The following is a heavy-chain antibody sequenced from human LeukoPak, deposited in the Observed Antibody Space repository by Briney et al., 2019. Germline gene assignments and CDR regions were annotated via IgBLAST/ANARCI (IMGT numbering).Heavy chain of an antibody. J-gene: IGHJ3*02. V-gene: IGHV4-59*08. CDR2: IYYSGST. CDR1: GGSISSYY. CDR3: ARHSKGWYDAFDI. Sequence: SETLSLTCTVSGGSISSYYWSWIRQPPGKGLEWIGYIYYSGSTHYNPSLKSRVTVSVDTSKNQFSLKLSSVTAADTAVYYCARHSKGWYDAFDIWGQGTMVTVSS. D-gene: IGHD6-19*01.